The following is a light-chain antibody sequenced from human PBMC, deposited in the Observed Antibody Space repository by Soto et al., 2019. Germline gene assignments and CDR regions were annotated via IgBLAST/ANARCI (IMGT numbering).Light chain of an antibody. CDR3: QQHSVWPPSIT. Sequence: VLTQSPATLSLSPGERATLSCRASHSVSSYLAWYQQRPGQPPRLLIYDTSTRATGVPARFSGSGSGIDFTLTISSLEPEDFALYYCQQHSVWPPSITFGQGTRLEIK. J-gene: IGKJ5*01. CDR1: HSVSSY. V-gene: IGKV3-11*01. CDR2: DTS.